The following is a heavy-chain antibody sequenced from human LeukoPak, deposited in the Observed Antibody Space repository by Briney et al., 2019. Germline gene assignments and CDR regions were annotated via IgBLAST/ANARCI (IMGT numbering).Heavy chain of an antibody. CDR3: VKEILRFDL. CDR1: GYSFTTYA. V-gene: IGHV7-4-1*02. CDR2: TNPNTGNP. J-gene: IGHJ3*01. Sequence: GASVKVSCKASGYSFTTYALNWVRQAPGQGLEWMGWTNPNTGNPTYAQGFTGRFVFSLDSAVSTAYLQISNLMPEDTGKYYCVKEILRFDLWGQGTMVTVSS.